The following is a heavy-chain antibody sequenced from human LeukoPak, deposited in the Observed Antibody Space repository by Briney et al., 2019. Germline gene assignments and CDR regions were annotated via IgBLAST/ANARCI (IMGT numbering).Heavy chain of an antibody. D-gene: IGHD6-6*01. V-gene: IGHV3-23*01. J-gene: IGHJ4*02. CDR1: GFTFSSYA. CDR2: ISISGENT. CDR3: ARLISTSSSRFSDY. Sequence: GGSLRLACAASGFTFSSYAMSWVRQAPGKGLEWVSAISISGENTYYADSVKGRFTISRDTPRNTLYLQMHSLRAEDTAVYYCARLISTSSSRFSDYWGQGTLDTVSS.